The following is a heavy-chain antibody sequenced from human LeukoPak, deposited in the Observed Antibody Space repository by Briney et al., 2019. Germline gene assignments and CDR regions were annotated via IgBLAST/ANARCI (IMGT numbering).Heavy chain of an antibody. V-gene: IGHV4-34*01. CDR1: GGSFSGYY. CDR3: ARVPLWRGAFDI. D-gene: IGHD2-21*01. CDR2: INHSGST. Sequence: SETLSLTCAVYGGSFSGYYWSWVRQAPGKGLEWIGEINHSGSTNYNPSLTRGVTISVNTSKNQFSLKLSSVTAADTAVYYCARVPLWRGAFDIWGQGTMVTVSS. J-gene: IGHJ3*02.